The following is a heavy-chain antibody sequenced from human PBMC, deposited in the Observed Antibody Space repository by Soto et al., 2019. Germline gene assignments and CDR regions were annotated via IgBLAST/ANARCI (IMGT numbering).Heavy chain of an antibody. CDR3: ARDPLAVAANWFDP. J-gene: IGHJ5*02. V-gene: IGHV1-69*12. Sequence: QVQLVQSGAEVKKPGSSVKVSCKASGGTFSSYAISWVRQAPGQGLEWMGGIIPIFGTANYAQKFQGRVTXXAXEXXSTAYLELSSLRSEDTAVYYCARDPLAVAANWFDPWGQGTLVTVSS. CDR2: IIPIFGTA. D-gene: IGHD6-19*01. CDR1: GGTFSSYA.